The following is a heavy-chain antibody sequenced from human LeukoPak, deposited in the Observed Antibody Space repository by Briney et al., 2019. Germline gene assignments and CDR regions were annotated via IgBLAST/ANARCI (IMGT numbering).Heavy chain of an antibody. J-gene: IGHJ4*02. V-gene: IGHV3-30-3*02. Sequence: GGSLRLSWEAAGFTVNSYIMHWVRQAPGKGLEWVALISFDGRGNLYADSVRGRFTISKDNSTNSLYLQLTILRGDAPSIYFCARAYGGLIDYWGQGTLVTVSS. CDR2: ISFDGRGN. D-gene: IGHD3-16*01. CDR1: GFTVNSYI. CDR3: ARAYGGLIDY.